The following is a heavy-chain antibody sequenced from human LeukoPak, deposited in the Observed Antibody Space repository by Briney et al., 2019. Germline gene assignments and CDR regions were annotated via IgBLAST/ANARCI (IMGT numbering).Heavy chain of an antibody. J-gene: IGHJ6*02. Sequence: GESLKISCKGSGYSFTSYWIGWVRQMPGKGLEWMGIIYPGDSDTRYSPSLQGQVTISADKSISTAYLQWSSLKASDTAMYYCARCIAAAGMNYYYYYGMDVWGQGTTVTVSS. V-gene: IGHV5-51*01. CDR2: IYPGDSDT. D-gene: IGHD6-13*01. CDR1: GYSFTSYW. CDR3: ARCIAAAGMNYYYYYGMDV.